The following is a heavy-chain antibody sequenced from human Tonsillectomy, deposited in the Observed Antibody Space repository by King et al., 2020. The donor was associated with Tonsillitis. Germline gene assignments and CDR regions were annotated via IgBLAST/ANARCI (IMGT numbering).Heavy chain of an antibody. D-gene: IGHD3-22*01. CDR3: ARDYYDSSGYWGRGY. CDR1: GFTFSSYS. Sequence: VQLVESGGGLVQPGGSLRLSCEASGFTFSSYSMNWVRQAPGKGLEWVSYISSGGSTIYYADSVKGRFTISRDNAKDSLYLQMNTLTDEDTAVYFCARDYYDSSGYWGRGYWGQGTLVTVSS. V-gene: IGHV3-48*02. J-gene: IGHJ4*02. CDR2: ISSGGSTI.